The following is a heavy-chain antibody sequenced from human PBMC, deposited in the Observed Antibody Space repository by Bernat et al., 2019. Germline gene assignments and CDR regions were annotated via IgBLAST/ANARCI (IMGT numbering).Heavy chain of an antibody. D-gene: IGHD3-10*01. CDR3: AKGGTNILLWFGEF. CDR1: GFTFSSYA. CDR2: ISGSGGSP. V-gene: IGHV3-23*01. Sequence: EVQLLESGGGSVQPGGSLRLSCAASGFTFSSYAMSWVRQAPGKGLEWVSSISGSGGSPQNADSVKGRFTISRVKSENTLYLQMSSVRAEETAVYYCAKGGTNILLWFGEFWGQGTLVTVSS. J-gene: IGHJ4*02.